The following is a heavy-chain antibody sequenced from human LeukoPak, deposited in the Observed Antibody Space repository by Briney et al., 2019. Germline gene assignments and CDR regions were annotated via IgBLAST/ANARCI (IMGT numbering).Heavy chain of an antibody. J-gene: IGHJ4*02. CDR1: GFTFSNYP. D-gene: IGHD4-17*01. V-gene: IGHV3-30-3*01. CDR2: ISYDGSNK. Sequence: QPGRSLRLSCTASGFTFSNYPMHWVRQAPGKGLEWVAVISYDGSNKYYADSVKGRFTISRDNSKNTLYLQMNSLRAEDTAVYYCARVWAVTTPDYFDYWGQGTLVTVSS. CDR3: ARVWAVTTPDYFDY.